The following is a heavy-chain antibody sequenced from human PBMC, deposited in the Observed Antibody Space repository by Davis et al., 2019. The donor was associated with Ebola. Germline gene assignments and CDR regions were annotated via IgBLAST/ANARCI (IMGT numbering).Heavy chain of an antibody. Sequence: GESLKISCAASGFTFSSYSMNWVRQAPGKGLEWVSSISSSSSYIYYADSVKGRFTISRDNAKNSLYLQMNSLRAEDTAVYYCAKVGSGWYLDYWGQGTLVTVSS. J-gene: IGHJ4*02. CDR3: AKVGSGWYLDY. CDR2: ISSSSSYI. V-gene: IGHV3-21*01. CDR1: GFTFSSYS. D-gene: IGHD6-19*01.